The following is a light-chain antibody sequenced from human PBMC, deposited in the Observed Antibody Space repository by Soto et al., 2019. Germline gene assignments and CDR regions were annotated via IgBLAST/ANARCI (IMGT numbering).Light chain of an antibody. CDR3: QQYGSSPRT. Sequence: GLAQSPGTQALSPGERATLSCRASQSVSSSYLAWYQLKPGQAPRLLIYGASSRAIGIPDRFSGSGSGTDFTLTISRLDPEDFAVYFCQQYGSSPRTFGQGTKVDIK. CDR1: QSVSSSY. J-gene: IGKJ1*01. V-gene: IGKV3-20*01. CDR2: GAS.